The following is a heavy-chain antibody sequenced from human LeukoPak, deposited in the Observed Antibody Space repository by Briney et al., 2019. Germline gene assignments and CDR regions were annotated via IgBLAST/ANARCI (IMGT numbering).Heavy chain of an antibody. CDR2: IRYDGSNK. CDR1: GFTFSSYG. Sequence: GGSLRLSCAASGFTFSSYGMHWVRQAPGKGLEWVAFIRYDGSNKYYADSVKGRFTISRDNSKNTLYLQMNSLRAGDTAVYYCAKDPGAGYYDSSGYGPLDYWGQGTLVTVSS. J-gene: IGHJ4*02. V-gene: IGHV3-30*02. D-gene: IGHD3-22*01. CDR3: AKDPGAGYYDSSGYGPLDY.